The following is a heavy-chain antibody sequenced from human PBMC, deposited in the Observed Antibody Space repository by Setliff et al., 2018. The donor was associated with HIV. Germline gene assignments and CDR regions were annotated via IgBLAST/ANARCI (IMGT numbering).Heavy chain of an antibody. V-gene: IGHV4-39*07. CDR2: IYYSGST. D-gene: IGHD1-26*01. J-gene: IGHJ6*03. Sequence: PSETLSLTCTVSGDSISRRSYYWGWIRQPPGKGLEWIGTIYYSGSTYYNPSLKSRVTISVDKAKNQFSLKLTSVTAADTAVYFCARGFGAPYLFSGYMDVWGKGTTVTVS. CDR1: GDSISRRSYY. CDR3: ARGFGAPYLFSGYMDV.